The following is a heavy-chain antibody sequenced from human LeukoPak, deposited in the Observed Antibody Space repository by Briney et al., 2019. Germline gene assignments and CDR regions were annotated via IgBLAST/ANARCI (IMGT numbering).Heavy chain of an antibody. Sequence: PGGSLRLSCAASGFTFSSYWMSWVRQAPGKGLEWVANIKQEGSEKYYVDSVKGRFTISRDNAKNSLYLQMNSLRAEDTAVYYCARERDGSSGYSDYWGQGTLVTVSS. CDR3: ARERDGSSGYSDY. D-gene: IGHD6-19*01. J-gene: IGHJ4*02. V-gene: IGHV3-7*01. CDR2: IKQEGSEK. CDR1: GFTFSSYW.